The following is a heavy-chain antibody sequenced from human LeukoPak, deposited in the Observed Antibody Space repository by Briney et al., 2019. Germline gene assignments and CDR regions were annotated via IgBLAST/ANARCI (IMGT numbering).Heavy chain of an antibody. CDR1: GYTFTSYD. CDR3: AAGITIFGAYDY. J-gene: IGHJ4*02. Sequence: ASVKVSCEASGYTFTSYDINWVRQATGQGLEWMGWMNPNSGNTGYAQKFQGRVTMTRNTSISTAYMELSSLRSEDTAVYYCAAGITIFGAYDYWGQGTLVTVSS. D-gene: IGHD3-3*01. CDR2: MNPNSGNT. V-gene: IGHV1-8*01.